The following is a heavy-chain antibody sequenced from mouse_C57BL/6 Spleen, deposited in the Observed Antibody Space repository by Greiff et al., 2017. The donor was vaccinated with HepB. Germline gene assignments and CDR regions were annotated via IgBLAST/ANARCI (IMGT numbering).Heavy chain of an antibody. CDR2: IWSGGST. CDR3: ARNPSMVTPYYYAMDY. CDR1: GFSLTSYG. Sequence: VQLQQSGPGLVQPSQSLSITCTVSGFSLTSYGVHWVRQSPGKGLEWLGVIWSGGSTDYNAAFISRLSISKDNSKSQVFFKMNSLQADDTAIYHCARNPSMVTPYYYAMDYWGQGTSVTVSS. J-gene: IGHJ4*01. V-gene: IGHV2-2*01. D-gene: IGHD2-3*01.